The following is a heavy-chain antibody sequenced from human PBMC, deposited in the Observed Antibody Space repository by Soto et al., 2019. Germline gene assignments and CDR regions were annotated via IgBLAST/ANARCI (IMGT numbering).Heavy chain of an antibody. J-gene: IGHJ4*02. CDR3: ARSDNKYCSGRRCYPYYFDY. D-gene: IGHD2-15*01. CDR2: IKQDGSET. V-gene: IGHV3-7*01. Sequence: PGGSLRLSCAASGFTFSSYAMHWVRQAPGKGLDWVANIKQDGSETSYVDSVKGRFTIARDNAEDSLYLQMNSLRADDTAIYYCARSDNKYCSGRRCYPYYFDYGGQGVLVTVSS. CDR1: GFTFSSYA.